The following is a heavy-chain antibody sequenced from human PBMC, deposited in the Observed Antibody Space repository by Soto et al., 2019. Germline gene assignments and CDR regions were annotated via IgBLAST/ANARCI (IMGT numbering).Heavy chain of an antibody. V-gene: IGHV4-31*03. CDR2: IYYSGIT. Sequence: SETLSLTCTVSGGSISSGAQFWSWIRQHPGRGLEWIGHIYYSGITSYNPSLKSRVFISVDTSKKYFSLKLNSVTAAGTAVYYCARGSFSSSSSWFDPWGRGTLVTVSS. CDR1: GGSISSGAQF. D-gene: IGHD6-6*01. J-gene: IGHJ5*02. CDR3: ARGSFSSSSSWFDP.